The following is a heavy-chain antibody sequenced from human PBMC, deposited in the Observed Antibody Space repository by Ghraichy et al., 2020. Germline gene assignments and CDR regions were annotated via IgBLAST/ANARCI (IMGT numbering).Heavy chain of an antibody. J-gene: IGHJ1*01. Sequence: GGSLRLSCAASGFTFSSYWMSWVRQAPGKGLEWVANIKQDGSEKYYVDSVKGRFTISRDNAKNSLYLQMNSLRAEDTAVYYCARDGDYGSGLFTTRAPNIFQHWGQGTLVTVSS. V-gene: IGHV3-7*01. D-gene: IGHD3-10*01. CDR3: ARDGDYGSGLFTTRAPNIFQH. CDR2: IKQDGSEK. CDR1: GFTFSSYW.